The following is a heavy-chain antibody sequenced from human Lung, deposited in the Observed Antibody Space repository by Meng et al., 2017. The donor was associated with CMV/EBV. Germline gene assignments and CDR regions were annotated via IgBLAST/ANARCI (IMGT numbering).Heavy chain of an antibody. Sequence: SCVGSGFIFRGYAMSWVRQAPGKGLEWVSSISGRTRVSSMSDSGEKTHYADSVKGGFTISRDNSKNTLFQEMTDLGVEDTTLYYCANNEAMTGYDNQYAFGIXGQGTMVTVSS. CDR3: ANNEAMTGYDNQYAFGI. CDR2: ISGRTRVSSMSDSGEKT. CDR1: GFIFRGYA. D-gene: IGHD5-12*01. J-gene: IGHJ3*02. V-gene: IGHV3-23*01.